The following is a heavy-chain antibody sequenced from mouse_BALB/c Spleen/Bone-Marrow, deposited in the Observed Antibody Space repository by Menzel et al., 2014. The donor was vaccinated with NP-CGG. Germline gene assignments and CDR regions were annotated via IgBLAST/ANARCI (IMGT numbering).Heavy chain of an antibody. CDR3: TTLARNNFDY. Sequence: VQLKDSGTVLARPGAAAKMSCKASGYTFSNYWMHWIKQRPGQGLEWIGTIHPGNSDTTYNQKFKGKAKLTAVTSTSTAYMELSSLTNEDSAVYYCTTLARNNFDYWGQGTTLTVSS. V-gene: IGHV1-5*01. D-gene: IGHD3-1*01. CDR1: GYTFSNYW. CDR2: IHPGNSDT. J-gene: IGHJ2*01.